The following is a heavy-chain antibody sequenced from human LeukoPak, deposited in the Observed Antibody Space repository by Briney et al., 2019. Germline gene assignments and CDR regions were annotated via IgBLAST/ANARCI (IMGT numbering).Heavy chain of an antibody. CDR3: ARELEIAVAGTLGY. CDR2: IWYDGSNK. J-gene: IGHJ4*02. V-gene: IGHV3-33*08. Sequence: PGGSLRLSCAASGFTVRTNYMSWVRQAPGKGLEWVAVIWYDGSNKYYADSVKGRFTISRDHSKNTLYLQMKSLRAEDTAVYYCARELEIAVAGTLGYWGQGTLVTVSS. CDR1: GFTVRTNY. D-gene: IGHD6-19*01.